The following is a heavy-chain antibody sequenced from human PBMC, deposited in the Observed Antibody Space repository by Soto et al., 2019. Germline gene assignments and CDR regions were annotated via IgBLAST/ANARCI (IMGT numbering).Heavy chain of an antibody. CDR3: ARGNALDV. V-gene: IGHV6-1*01. J-gene: IGHJ3*01. Sequence: SHTLSLTCAMSGDSVSSDITSLNWIRQSPSRGLEWLGRTYYRSKWFHDYAASVKSRITINPDTSKNQFSLELNSMTPEDTAVYYCARGNALDVWGQGTVVTVSS. CDR1: GDSVSSDITS. CDR2: TYYRSKWFH. D-gene: IGHD3-10*01.